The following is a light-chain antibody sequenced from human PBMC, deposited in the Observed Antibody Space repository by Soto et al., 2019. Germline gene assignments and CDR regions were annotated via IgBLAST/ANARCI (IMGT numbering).Light chain of an antibody. CDR3: QNWGSGIVV. Sequence: QPVLTQSPSASASLGASVKLTCTLSSGHSNYAIAWHQQQSEKGPRSLMKINSDGSHRKGDGIPDRFSSSSSGAALYLTISSLQYEDEAYYYCQNWGSGIVVFGGGTKLTVL. CDR1: SGHSNYA. CDR2: INSDGSH. J-gene: IGLJ2*01. V-gene: IGLV4-69*01.